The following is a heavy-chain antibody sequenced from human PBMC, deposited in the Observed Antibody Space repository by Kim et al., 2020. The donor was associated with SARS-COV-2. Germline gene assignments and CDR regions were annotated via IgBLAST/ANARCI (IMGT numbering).Heavy chain of an antibody. V-gene: IGHV1-69*13. D-gene: IGHD2-2*01. CDR3: ASRGPRAGQPYCSSTRCYAEFDY. Sequence: SVKVSCKASGGTFSSYAISWVRQAPGQGLEWMGGIIPIFGTANYAQKFQGRVTITADESTSTAYMELSSLRSEDTAVYYCASRGPRAGQPYCSSTRCYAEFDYWGRGTLVTVSS. CDR1: GGTFSSYA. CDR2: IIPIFGTA. J-gene: IGHJ4*02.